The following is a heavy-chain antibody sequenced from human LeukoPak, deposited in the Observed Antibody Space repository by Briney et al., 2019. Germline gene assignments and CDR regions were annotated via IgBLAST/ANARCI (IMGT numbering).Heavy chain of an antibody. Sequence: GGSLRLSCAASGFTFSSYAMSWVRQAPGKGLEWVSAISGSGGSTYYADSVKGRFTISRDNSKNTLYLQMNSLRAEDMAVYYCATDPLDSGSYYGSDYYYYYYMDVWGKGTTVTVSS. CDR3: ATDPLDSGSYYGSDYYYYYYMDV. V-gene: IGHV3-23*01. D-gene: IGHD3-10*01. CDR2: ISGSGGST. J-gene: IGHJ6*03. CDR1: GFTFSSYA.